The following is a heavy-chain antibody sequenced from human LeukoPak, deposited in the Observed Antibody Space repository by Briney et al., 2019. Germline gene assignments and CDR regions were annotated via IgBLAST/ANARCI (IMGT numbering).Heavy chain of an antibody. Sequence: PGGSLRLSCLASGFIVTNNYMSWVRQAPGKGLEWVSGLFYGGKTFYADSVKGRFTISRDDVKNTLFLQMNTLRAEDTAVYYCARGRDNPAMMWLALDLDSWGQGTLVTVSS. V-gene: IGHV3-53*01. D-gene: IGHD5-18*01. CDR2: LFYGGKT. J-gene: IGHJ4*02. CDR3: ARGRDNPAMMWLALDLDS. CDR1: GFIVTNNY.